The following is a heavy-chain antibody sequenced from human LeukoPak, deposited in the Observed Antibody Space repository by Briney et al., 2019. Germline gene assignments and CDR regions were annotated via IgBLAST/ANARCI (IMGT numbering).Heavy chain of an antibody. V-gene: IGHV1-69*05. Sequence: SVKVSCKSSGGTFSSYAISWVQQATGQGLEWMGGIIPIFGTANYAQRFQGRVTITTDESMSTAYMELSSPRSEDTAVYYCARVRGFDDFWNFYYYYMDVWGKGTTSPSP. CDR1: GGTFSSYA. CDR2: IIPIFGTA. CDR3: ARVRGFDDFWNFYYYYMDV. D-gene: IGHD3-3*01. J-gene: IGHJ6*03.